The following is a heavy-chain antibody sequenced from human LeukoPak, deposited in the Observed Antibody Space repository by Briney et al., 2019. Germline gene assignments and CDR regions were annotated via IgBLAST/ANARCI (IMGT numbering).Heavy chain of an antibody. CDR2: INPHNGDT. Sequence: ASVKVSCKASGYTFIGYYLHWVRQARGQGLEWMGWINPHNGDTNYAQRFQGRVTMTRDTSITTAYMELNRLKSDDTAVHYCATVRDIVVGGGPYYFDYWGQGTLVTVSS. D-gene: IGHD2-15*01. J-gene: IGHJ4*02. V-gene: IGHV1-2*02. CDR1: GYTFIGYY. CDR3: ATVRDIVVGGGPYYFDY.